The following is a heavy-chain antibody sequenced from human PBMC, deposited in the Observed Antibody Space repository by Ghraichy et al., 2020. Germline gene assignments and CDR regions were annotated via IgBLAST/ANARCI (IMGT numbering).Heavy chain of an antibody. Sequence: GGSLNISCAASGFTFSSSEMNWVRQAPGKGLEWVSYINSDGSSIYYIESVKGRFSISRDNAKNSLYLQMNSLRVEDTAVYYCARGLPSSGWPFDYWGQGTLVTVS. CDR2: INSDGSSI. V-gene: IGHV3-48*03. J-gene: IGHJ4*02. CDR1: GFTFSSSE. CDR3: ARGLPSSGWPFDY. D-gene: IGHD6-19*01.